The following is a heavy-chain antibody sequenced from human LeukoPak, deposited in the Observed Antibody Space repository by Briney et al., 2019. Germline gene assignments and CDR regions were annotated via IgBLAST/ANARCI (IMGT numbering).Heavy chain of an antibody. Sequence: PGGSLRVSCAASGFTFTGYEMHWVRQAPGKGLEWVSSISTSGSTKYYADSLKGRFTISRDNAKNTLYLQMNSLRAEDTAVYYCVSYNWNFPDYWGQGTLVTVSS. CDR2: ISTSGSTK. D-gene: IGHD1-7*01. J-gene: IGHJ4*02. CDR1: GFTFTGYE. V-gene: IGHV3-48*03. CDR3: VSYNWNFPDY.